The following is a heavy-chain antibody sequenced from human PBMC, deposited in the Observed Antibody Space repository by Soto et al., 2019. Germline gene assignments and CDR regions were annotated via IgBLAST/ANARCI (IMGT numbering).Heavy chain of an antibody. V-gene: IGHV4-4*02. CDR2: IHHSGST. Sequence: QVQLQESGPGLVRPSGTVSLTCAVSGVSISSDNWWSWVRQPPGKALEWIGEIHHSGSTNYNPSLTSRVPMSVVPSKDLFSLTLNSVTAADTAFYYCARDQGSHPGDWGQGTLVSVSS. CDR3: ARDQGSHPGD. D-gene: IGHD6-13*01. CDR1: GVSISSDNW. J-gene: IGHJ4*02.